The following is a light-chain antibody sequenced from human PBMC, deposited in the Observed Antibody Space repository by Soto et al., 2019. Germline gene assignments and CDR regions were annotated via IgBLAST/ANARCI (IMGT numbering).Light chain of an antibody. CDR3: QQLRSYPST. J-gene: IGKJ4*01. Sequence: IRLTPSPSSLSASVGHRLTVTFRASQDIRNYLAWYQQKPRKEPTLLICDASTLYSGVPSRFSGSGSGTDFTLPISGLQPEDFAAYYCQQLRSYPSTFGGGTKVDIK. CDR2: DAS. CDR1: QDIRNY. V-gene: IGKV1-9*01.